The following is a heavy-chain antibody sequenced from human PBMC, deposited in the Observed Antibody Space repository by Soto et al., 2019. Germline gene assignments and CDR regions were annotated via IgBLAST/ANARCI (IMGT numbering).Heavy chain of an antibody. V-gene: IGHV3-33*01. CDR2: IWYDGSSK. J-gene: IGHJ4*02. CDR3: ARVGVAGCFAY. CDR1: GFTFSSYG. Sequence: QVQLVESGGGVVQPGRSLRLSCAASGFTFSSYGMHWVRQAPGKGLERVAVIWYDGSSKYYADSVKGRFTISRDNSKNTLYLQINILRAEDTAVYYCARVGVAGCFAYWGQGTLVTVST. D-gene: IGHD6-19*01.